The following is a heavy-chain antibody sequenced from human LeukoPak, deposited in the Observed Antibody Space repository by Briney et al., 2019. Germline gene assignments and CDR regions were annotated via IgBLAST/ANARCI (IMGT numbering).Heavy chain of an antibody. CDR3: ARVSSSWYYFDY. V-gene: IGHV4-59*01. CDR2: IYYSGTT. D-gene: IGHD6-13*01. CDR1: GASISSYY. Sequence: SETLSLTCTVSGASISSYYWSWMRQSPGKGLEWIGYIYYSGTTTYNPSLKSRVTISVDTSKNQFSLKLSSVTAADTAVYYCARVSSSWYYFDYWGQGTLVTVSS. J-gene: IGHJ4*02.